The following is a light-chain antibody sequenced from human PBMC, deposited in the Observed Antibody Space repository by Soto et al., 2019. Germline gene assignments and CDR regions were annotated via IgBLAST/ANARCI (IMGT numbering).Light chain of an antibody. CDR2: AAS. V-gene: IGKV1-6*01. CDR3: LQEYRSPLT. Sequence: AIQLTQSPASLSASVGDRVTITCRASQGISNDLGWFQQKPGKAPKLLIDAASSLPTGVPSRFSGSGSGTYSPPTISSIPVEYVATYYYLQEYRSPLTFGGGTKVEI. CDR1: QGISND. J-gene: IGKJ4*01.